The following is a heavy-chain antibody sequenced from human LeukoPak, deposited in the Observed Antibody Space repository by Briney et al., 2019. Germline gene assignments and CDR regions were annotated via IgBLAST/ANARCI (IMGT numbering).Heavy chain of an antibody. Sequence: GGSLRLSCAASGFTFSSYAMHWVRQAPGKGLEWVAVISYDGSNKYYADSVKGRFTISRDNSKNTLYLQMNSLRAEDTAVYYCARGGQWLDYYFDYWGQGTLVTVSS. CDR1: GFTFSSYA. J-gene: IGHJ4*02. CDR2: ISYDGSNK. CDR3: ARGGQWLDYYFDY. V-gene: IGHV3-30-3*01. D-gene: IGHD6-19*01.